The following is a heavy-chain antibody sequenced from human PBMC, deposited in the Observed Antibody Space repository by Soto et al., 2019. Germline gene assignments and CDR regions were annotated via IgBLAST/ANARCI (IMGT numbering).Heavy chain of an antibody. J-gene: IGHJ3*02. CDR3: ARVRLMVRGINVALDI. V-gene: IGHV3-48*01. Sequence: GGSLRLSCAASGFTFSSYSMNWVRQAPGKGLEWVSYISSSSSTIYYADSVKGRFTISRDNAKNSLYLQMNSLRAEDTAVYYCARVRLMVRGINVALDIWGQGTMVTVSS. CDR1: GFTFSSYS. CDR2: ISSSSSTI. D-gene: IGHD3-10*01.